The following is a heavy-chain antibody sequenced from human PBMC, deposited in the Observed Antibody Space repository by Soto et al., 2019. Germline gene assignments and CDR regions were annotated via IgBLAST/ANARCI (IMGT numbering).Heavy chain of an antibody. CDR2: IKSKTDGGTT. CDR1: GFTFSNAW. Sequence: GGSLILSCAASGFTFSNAWMNWVRQAPGKGLEWVGRIKSKTDGGTTDYAAPVKGRFTISRDDSKNTLYLQMNSLKTEDTAVYYCTTSDYVWGSYRADFDYWGQGTLVTVSS. D-gene: IGHD3-16*02. CDR3: TTSDYVWGSYRADFDY. V-gene: IGHV3-15*07. J-gene: IGHJ4*02.